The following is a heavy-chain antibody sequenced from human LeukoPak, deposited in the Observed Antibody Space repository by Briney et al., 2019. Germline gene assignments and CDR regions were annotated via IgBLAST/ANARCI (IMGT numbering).Heavy chain of an antibody. Sequence: ASVKVSCKASGYTFTKYYMNWVRQAAGHGLEWMGIMHPTGDSTNYAQKFQGRVTLTRDTSTGTFYMELSSLTSEDTAVYYCARHDFDLPMIYSFFVHWGQGTLVTVSS. D-gene: IGHD3-3*01. V-gene: IGHV1-46*01. J-gene: IGHJ5*02. CDR3: ARHDFDLPMIYSFFVH. CDR1: GYTFTKYY. CDR2: MHPTGDST.